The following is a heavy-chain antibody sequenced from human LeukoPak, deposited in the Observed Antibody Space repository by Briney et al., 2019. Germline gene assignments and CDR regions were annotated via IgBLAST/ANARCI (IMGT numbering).Heavy chain of an antibody. CDR1: GFTFSNHG. Sequence: PGGSLRLSCAASGFTFSNHGMNWVRQAPGKGLEWVSGISPSADIKYFADSVKGRFTISRDNSKNTLYLQMNSLRADDTAVYYCAKSSHAFGAFDIWGLGTLVTVSS. CDR2: ISPSADIK. D-gene: IGHD3-16*01. CDR3: AKSSHAFGAFDI. V-gene: IGHV3-23*01. J-gene: IGHJ3*02.